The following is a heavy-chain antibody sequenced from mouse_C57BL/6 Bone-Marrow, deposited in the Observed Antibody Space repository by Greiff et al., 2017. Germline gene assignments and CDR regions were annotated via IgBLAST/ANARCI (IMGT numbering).Heavy chain of an antibody. D-gene: IGHD1-1*01. CDR1: GFTFGDYG. CDR2: ISSGSSTI. V-gene: IGHV5-17*01. J-gene: IGHJ4*01. CDR3: ARGGTVVATGAMDY. Sequence: EVKLVESGGGLVKPGGSLKLSCAASGFTFGDYGMHWVRQAPEKGLEWVAYISSGSSTIYYADTVTGRFTISRDNAKNTLFLQMTSLRSEDTAMYYCARGGTVVATGAMDYWGQGTSVTVSS.